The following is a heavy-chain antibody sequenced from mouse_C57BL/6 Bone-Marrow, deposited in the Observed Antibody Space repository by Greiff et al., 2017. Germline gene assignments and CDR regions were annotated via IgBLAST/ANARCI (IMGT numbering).Heavy chain of an antibody. CDR1: GFTFSSYG. V-gene: IGHV5-6*01. J-gene: IGHJ3*01. CDR3: ARQLLFAY. CDR2: ISSGGSYT. Sequence: EVQLQESGGDLVKPGGSLKLSCAASGFTFSSYGMSWVRQTPDKRLEWVATISSGGSYTYYPDSVKGRFTISRDNAKNTLYLQMSSLKSEDTAMYYCARQLLFAYWGQGTLVTVSA.